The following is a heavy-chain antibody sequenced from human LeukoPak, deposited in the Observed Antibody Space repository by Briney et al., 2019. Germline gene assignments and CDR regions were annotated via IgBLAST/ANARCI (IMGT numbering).Heavy chain of an antibody. Sequence: GGSLRLSCAASGFTFDVYVMSWVRQDPGGRLEWVSAGDWSGGRTSYADSVKSRFTISRDNAKNSLYLQMNSLRAEDTALYFCVRSRSYYFDYWGQGTLVTVSS. D-gene: IGHD1-26*01. CDR3: VRSRSYYFDY. J-gene: IGHJ4*02. V-gene: IGHV3-20*04. CDR2: GDWSGGRT. CDR1: GFTFDVYV.